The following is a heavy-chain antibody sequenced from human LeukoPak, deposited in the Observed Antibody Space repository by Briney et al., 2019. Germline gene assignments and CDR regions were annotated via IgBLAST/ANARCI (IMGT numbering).Heavy chain of an antibody. D-gene: IGHD3-3*01. CDR3: VLITIFGVVTDY. V-gene: IGHV3-30-3*01. J-gene: IGHJ4*02. Sequence: PGGSLRLSCAASGFTFSSYAMHWVRQAPGKGLEWVAVISYDGSNKCYADSVKGRFTISRDNSKNTLYLQMNSLRAEDTAVYYCVLITIFGVVTDYWGQGTLVTVSS. CDR1: GFTFSSYA. CDR2: ISYDGSNK.